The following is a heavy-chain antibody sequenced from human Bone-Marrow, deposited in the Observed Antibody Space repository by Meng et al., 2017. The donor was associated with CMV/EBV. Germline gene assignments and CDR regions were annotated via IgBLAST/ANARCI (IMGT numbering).Heavy chain of an antibody. CDR3: ARGHLPTTVTYYYYGMGV. J-gene: IGHJ6*02. D-gene: IGHD4-11*01. CDR1: GFNFKSYV. CDR2: ISTSGDTT. Sequence: GGSLRLSCVASGFNFKSYVMMWVRQAPGEGLEWVSAISTSGDTTYYADSVKGRFTISKDNSRNKQYLQINALRAEDTAVYYCARGHLPTTVTYYYYGMGVWGQGNTVNVSS. V-gene: IGHV3-23*01.